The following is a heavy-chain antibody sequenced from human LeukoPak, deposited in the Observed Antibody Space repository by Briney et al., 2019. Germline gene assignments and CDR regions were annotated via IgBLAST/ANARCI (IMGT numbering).Heavy chain of an antibody. D-gene: IGHD4-17*01. CDR1: GGTFSSYA. CDR2: LIPIFGTA. CDR3: ARRYGDYAIHHFDY. V-gene: IGHV1-69*13. Sequence: SVKVSCKASGGTFSSYAISWVRQAPGQGLEWMGGLIPIFGTANDTQQSQGRVTITADESTSTAYMELSSLRSEDTAVYYCARRYGDYAIHHFDYWGQGTLVTVSS. J-gene: IGHJ4*02.